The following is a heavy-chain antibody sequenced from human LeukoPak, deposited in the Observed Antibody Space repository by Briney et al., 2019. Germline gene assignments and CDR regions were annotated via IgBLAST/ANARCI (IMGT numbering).Heavy chain of an antibody. CDR3: AKGQNYYDGSGYYSTDY. J-gene: IGHJ4*02. Sequence: GGSLRLSCAASGFTFSSFGMHWVRQAPGKGLEWVAVISSDGVSKYSADSVKGRFTISRDNSKNTLYLQMNSLRAADTAVYYCAKGQNYYDGSGYYSTDYWGQGTPVTVSS. D-gene: IGHD3-22*01. V-gene: IGHV3-30*18. CDR2: ISSDGVSK. CDR1: GFTFSSFG.